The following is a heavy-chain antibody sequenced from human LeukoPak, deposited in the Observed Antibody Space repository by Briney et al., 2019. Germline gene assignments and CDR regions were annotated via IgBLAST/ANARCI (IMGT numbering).Heavy chain of an antibody. J-gene: IGHJ5*02. CDR3: AREGAHRRWFDL. Sequence: SETLSLTCAVSGGSINSSNWWSWVRQPPGKGLEWIGEIYHSGSTNYNSSLKSRVTISLDKSKKQFSLKMSSVTAADTAVYYCAREGAHRRWFDLWGQGTLVTVSS. CDR2: IYHSGST. V-gene: IGHV4-4*02. CDR1: GGSINSSNW. D-gene: IGHD3-16*01.